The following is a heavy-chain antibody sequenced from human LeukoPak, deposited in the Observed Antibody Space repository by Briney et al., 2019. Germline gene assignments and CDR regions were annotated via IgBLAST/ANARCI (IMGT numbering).Heavy chain of an antibody. V-gene: IGHV1-46*01. J-gene: IGHJ4*02. CDR2: INPSGGST. CDR3: ARDIGVGSHDGIDY. D-gene: IGHD1-26*01. CDR1: GYTFASYG. Sequence: ASVKVSCKASGYTFASYGISWVRQAPGQGLEWMGIINPSGGSTSYAQKFQGRVTMTRDTSTSTVYMELSSLRSEDTAVYYCARDIGVGSHDGIDYWGQGTLVTVSS.